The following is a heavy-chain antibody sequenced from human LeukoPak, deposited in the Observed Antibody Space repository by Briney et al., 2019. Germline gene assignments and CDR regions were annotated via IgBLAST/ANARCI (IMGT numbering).Heavy chain of an antibody. CDR1: GFTFSRYK. V-gene: IGHV3-74*01. Sequence: GGSLRLSCVSSGFTFSRYKMHWVRQGPGKRLMLVSRLNGDGSGTTYADSVKGRFTISRDNAKNTLYLQMNSLRAEDTAVYYCARAKYYYGSGSYYDAFDIWGQGTMVTVSS. CDR3: ARAKYYYGSGSYYDAFDI. CDR2: LNGDGSGT. D-gene: IGHD3-10*01. J-gene: IGHJ3*02.